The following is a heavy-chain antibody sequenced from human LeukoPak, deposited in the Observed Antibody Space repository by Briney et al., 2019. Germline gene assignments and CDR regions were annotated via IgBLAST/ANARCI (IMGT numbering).Heavy chain of an antibody. Sequence: GGSLRLSCAASGFTFSSYEMNWVRQAPGKGLEWVSYISSSGSTIYYADSVKGRFTISRDNAKNSLYLEMNSMRAEDTAVYYCMRWSHDSGYYYMDVWGKGTTVTVSS. V-gene: IGHV3-48*03. CDR1: GFTFSSYE. J-gene: IGHJ6*03. CDR2: ISSSGSTI. D-gene: IGHD3-3*01. CDR3: MRWSHDSGYYYMDV.